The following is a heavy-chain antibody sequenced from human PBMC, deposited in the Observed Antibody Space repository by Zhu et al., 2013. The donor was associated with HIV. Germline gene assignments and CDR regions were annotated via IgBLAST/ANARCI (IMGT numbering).Heavy chain of an antibody. D-gene: IGHD3-9*01. CDR1: GGTFSTYG. J-gene: IGHJ5*02. V-gene: IGHV1-69*06. Sequence: QVQLVQSGAEVKKTGSSVKVSCKASGGTFSTYGISWVRQAPGQGPEWMGGITPIFGTTDYAQKFQGRVSITADTSTSTAYMDLNFLTSDDTAVYYCVRDSNYDVLTASRFDPWGQGTLVIVSS. CDR3: VRDSNYDVLTASRFDP. CDR2: ITPIFGTT.